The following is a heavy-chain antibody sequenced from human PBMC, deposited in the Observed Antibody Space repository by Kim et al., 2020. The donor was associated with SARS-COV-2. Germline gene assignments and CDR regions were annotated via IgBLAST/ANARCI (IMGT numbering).Heavy chain of an antibody. D-gene: IGHD1-26*01. Sequence: GGSLRLSCAASGFTFSSHWMHWVRQAPGTGPVWVSRINADRSVIEYAASVKGRFTISRDNAKSTLDLQMNSLRPEDTAVYSCARGSGSYGFDSWGQG. V-gene: IGHV3-74*01. CDR2: INADRSVI. CDR3: ARGSGSYGFDS. CDR1: GFTFSSHW. J-gene: IGHJ4*02.